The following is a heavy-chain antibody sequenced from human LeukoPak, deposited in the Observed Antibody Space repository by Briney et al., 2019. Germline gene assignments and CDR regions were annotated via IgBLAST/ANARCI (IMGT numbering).Heavy chain of an antibody. J-gene: IGHJ3*02. CDR2: ISSNGGTT. CDR1: GFTFSSYG. Sequence: PGGSLRLSCAASGFTFSSYGMHWVRQAPGKGLEYVSAISSNGGTTYYADSVKGKFTISRDNSKNTLYLQMSSLRAEDTAVYYCVKAGMRAANSRDAFDIWGQGTMVTVSS. D-gene: IGHD2-15*01. CDR3: VKAGMRAANSRDAFDI. V-gene: IGHV3-64D*06.